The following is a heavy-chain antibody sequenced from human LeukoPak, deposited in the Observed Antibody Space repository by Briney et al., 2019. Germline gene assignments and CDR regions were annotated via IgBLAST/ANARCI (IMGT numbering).Heavy chain of an antibody. CDR2: ISGSGGST. V-gene: IGHV3-23*01. D-gene: IGHD3-3*01. Sequence: GGSLRLSCTASGFTFSTYAMTWVRQAPGKGLEWVSTISGSGGSTYFAASVKGRFTISRDNSKNTLYLHMNSLRAEDTAVYYCAKDGGYYDFDYWGQGTLVTVSS. J-gene: IGHJ4*02. CDR1: GFTFSTYA. CDR3: AKDGGYYDFDY.